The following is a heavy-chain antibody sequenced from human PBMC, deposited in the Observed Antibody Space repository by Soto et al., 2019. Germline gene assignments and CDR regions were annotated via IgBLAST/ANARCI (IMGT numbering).Heavy chain of an antibody. CDR1: GFTFRNYN. CDR3: ARDSPYSSSWYDLNWFDP. D-gene: IGHD6-13*01. J-gene: IGHJ5*02. Sequence: SGGSLRLSCAASGFTFRNYNMNWVRQAPGKGLEWVSYISSSSSTTYYADSVKGRFTISRDNAKNSLYLQMNSLRDEDTAVYYCARDSPYSSSWYDLNWFDPWGQGTLVTVSS. CDR2: ISSSSSTT. V-gene: IGHV3-48*02.